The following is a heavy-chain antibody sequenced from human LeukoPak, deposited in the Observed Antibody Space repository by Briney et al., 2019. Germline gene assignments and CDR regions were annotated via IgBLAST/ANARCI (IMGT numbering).Heavy chain of an antibody. Sequence: ASVKVSCKASGYTFTSYGISWVRQAPGQGLEWMGWISAYNGNTNYAQKLQGRVTMTTDTSTSTAYMELSRLRSDDTAVYYCARGYCSSTSCLKNWFDPWGQGTLVTVSS. CDR3: ARGYCSSTSCLKNWFDP. CDR2: ISAYNGNT. D-gene: IGHD2-2*01. V-gene: IGHV1-18*01. CDR1: GYTFTSYG. J-gene: IGHJ5*02.